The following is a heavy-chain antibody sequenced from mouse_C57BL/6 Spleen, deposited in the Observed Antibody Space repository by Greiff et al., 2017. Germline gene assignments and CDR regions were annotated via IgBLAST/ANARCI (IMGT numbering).Heavy chain of an antibody. CDR3: ARHEDLYYGSSSWFAY. J-gene: IGHJ3*01. V-gene: IGHV1-62-2*01. CDR2: FYPGSGSI. D-gene: IGHD1-1*01. Sequence: VQLVESGAELVKPGASVKLSCKASGYTFTEYTIHWVKQRSGQGLEWIGWFYPGSGSIKYNEKFKDKATLTADKSSSTVYMELSRLTSEDSAVYFCARHEDLYYGSSSWFAYWGQGTLVTVSA. CDR1: GYTFTEYT.